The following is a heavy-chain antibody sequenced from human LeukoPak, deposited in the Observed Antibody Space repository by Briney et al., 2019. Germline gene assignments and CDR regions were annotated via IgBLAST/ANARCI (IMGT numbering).Heavy chain of an antibody. CDR1: GGSISSYY. CDR2: IYYSGST. V-gene: IGHV4-59*01. D-gene: IGHD6-19*01. CDR3: ARMYSSGWYTY. Sequence: KPSETLSLTCTVSGGSISSYYWSWIRQPPGKGLEWIGYIYYSGSTNYNPSLKSRVTLSVDTSQNQFSLKLRSVTAADTAVYYCARMYSSGWYTYWGQGTLVTVSS. J-gene: IGHJ4*02.